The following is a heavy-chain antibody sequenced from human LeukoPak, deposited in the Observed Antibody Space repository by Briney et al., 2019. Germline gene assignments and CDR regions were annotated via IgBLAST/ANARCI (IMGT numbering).Heavy chain of an antibody. CDR1: GFTFSSYA. J-gene: IGHJ4*02. V-gene: IGHV3-43*01. D-gene: IGHD3-22*01. CDR2: ISWDGSST. Sequence: PGRSLRLSCAASGFTFSSYAMHWVRQAPGKGLEWVSLISWDGSSTYYADSVKGRFTISRDNSKTSLYLQMNSLRTEDTALYYCAKGTVVVTGPLDYWGQGTLVTVSS. CDR3: AKGTVVVTGPLDY.